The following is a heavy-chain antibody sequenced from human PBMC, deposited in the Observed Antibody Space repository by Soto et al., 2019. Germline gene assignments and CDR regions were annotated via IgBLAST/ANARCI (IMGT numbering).Heavy chain of an antibody. J-gene: IGHJ3*01. CDR2: IYSGGST. V-gene: IGHV3-66*01. D-gene: IGHD3-22*01. CDR1: GFTVSSNY. Sequence: SCAASGFTVSSNYMSWVRQAPGKGLEWVSVIYSGGSTYYADSVKGRFTISRDNSKNSLFLQLNSLRPEDTAVYYCARGDYYDNSGPFSDVFDVWGQGTMVTVSS. CDR3: ARGDYYDNSGPFSDVFDV.